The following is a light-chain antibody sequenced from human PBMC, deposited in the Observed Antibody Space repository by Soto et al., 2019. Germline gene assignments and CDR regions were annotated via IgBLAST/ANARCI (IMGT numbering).Light chain of an antibody. CDR3: QQRLNWPPG. J-gene: IGKJ1*01. Sequence: EIFLTQSPDTLSLSPGERATLSCRASQSVTNYIAWYQQRPGQALRLLIYDASNRATGVPARFSGSGSGTDFTLTISDLEPADFGLYYCQQRLNWPPGFGQGTKVEIK. CDR1: QSVTNY. V-gene: IGKV3-11*01. CDR2: DAS.